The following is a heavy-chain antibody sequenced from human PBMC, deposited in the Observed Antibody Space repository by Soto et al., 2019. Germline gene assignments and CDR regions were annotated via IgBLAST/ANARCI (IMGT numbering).Heavy chain of an antibody. CDR2: IIPIFGTA. CDR3: ARPGPVLRFLEWFPSDYYYGMDV. D-gene: IGHD3-3*01. V-gene: IGHV1-69*13. Sequence: GPPVKVSCKASGGTFSSYAISWVRQAPGQGLEWMGGIIPIFGTANYAQKFQGRVTITADESTSTAYMELSSLRSEDTAVYYCARPGPVLRFLEWFPSDYYYGMDVWGQGTTVTVSS. CDR1: GGTFSSYA. J-gene: IGHJ6*02.